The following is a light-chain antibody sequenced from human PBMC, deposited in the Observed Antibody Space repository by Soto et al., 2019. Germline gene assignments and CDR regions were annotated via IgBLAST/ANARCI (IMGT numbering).Light chain of an antibody. CDR2: AAS. V-gene: IGKV1-9*01. Sequence: DIQMTQSPSSLSASVGDRVTITCRASQSISSYLNWYQHKPGKAPKLLIYAASSLQTGVPSRFSGSRSGTDFALTISSLQPEDFATYYCQQLNSYPLTFGGGTKV. J-gene: IGKJ4*01. CDR1: QSISSY. CDR3: QQLNSYPLT.